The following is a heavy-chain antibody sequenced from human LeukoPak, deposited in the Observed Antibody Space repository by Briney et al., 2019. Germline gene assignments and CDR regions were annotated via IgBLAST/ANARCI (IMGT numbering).Heavy chain of an antibody. CDR1: GGSISSYY. CDR2: IYYSGST. D-gene: IGHD3-16*02. J-gene: IGHJ4*02. CDR3: ARDPSYDYVWGSYRYTGPFDY. V-gene: IGHV4-59*01. Sequence: PSETLSLTCTVSGGSISSYYWSWIRQPPGKGLEWIGYIYYSGSTNYNPSLKRRVTISVDTSKNQFSLKLSSVTAADTAVYYCARDPSYDYVWGSYRYTGPFDYWGQGTLVTVSS.